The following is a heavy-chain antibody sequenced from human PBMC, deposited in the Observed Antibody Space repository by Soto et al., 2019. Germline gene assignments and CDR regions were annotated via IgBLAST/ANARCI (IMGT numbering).Heavy chain of an antibody. V-gene: IGHV3-33*01. Sequence: GESLKISCAASGFTFSSYGMHWVRQAPGKGLEWVAVIWYDGSNKYYADSVKGRFTISRDNSKNTLYLQMNSLRAEDTAVYYCAREGYSSSWYYLDYWGQGTLVTVSS. D-gene: IGHD6-13*01. CDR3: AREGYSSSWYYLDY. J-gene: IGHJ4*02. CDR2: IWYDGSNK. CDR1: GFTFSSYG.